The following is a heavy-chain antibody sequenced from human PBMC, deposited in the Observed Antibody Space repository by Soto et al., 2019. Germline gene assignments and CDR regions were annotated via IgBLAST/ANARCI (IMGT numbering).Heavy chain of an antibody. V-gene: IGHV1-46*01. Sequence: ASVKVSCKASGYTFTSYYMHWVRQAPGQGLEWMGIINPSGGSTSYAQKFQGRVTMTRDTSTSTVYMELSSLRSEDTAVYYCAREIRDGYNYFNRDAFDIWGQGTVVTVSS. J-gene: IGHJ3*02. CDR3: AREIRDGYNYFNRDAFDI. D-gene: IGHD5-12*01. CDR1: GYTFTSYY. CDR2: INPSGGST.